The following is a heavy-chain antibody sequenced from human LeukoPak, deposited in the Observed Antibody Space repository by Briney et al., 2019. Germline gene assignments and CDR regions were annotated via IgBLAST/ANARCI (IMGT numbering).Heavy chain of an antibody. CDR2: SRNKANSYST. V-gene: IGHV3-72*01. CDR1: GFTSSDHY. Sequence: GGSLRLSCAASGFTSSDHYMDWVRQAPGKGLEWIGRSRNKANSYSTEYAASVKGRFTISRDESENSLYLQMNGLKTKDTAVYYCGVGASIANYYSYMDVWGKGTTVTVSS. J-gene: IGHJ6*03. CDR3: GVGASIANYYSYMDV. D-gene: IGHD1-26*01.